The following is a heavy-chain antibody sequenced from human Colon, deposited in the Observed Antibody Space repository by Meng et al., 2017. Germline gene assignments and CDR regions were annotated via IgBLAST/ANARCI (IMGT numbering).Heavy chain of an antibody. CDR3: ATVASYRSVRAYYFDF. Sequence: GESLKISCTASGLTFSDYAMSWFRQAPGKGPEWIGFIRSKASGGTTEYAASVKGRFTISRDDSRSIAYLQMNSLRTEDTALYYCATVASYRSVRAYYFDFWGQGTLVTVSS. V-gene: IGHV3-49*03. CDR2: IRSKASGGTT. D-gene: IGHD4-23*01. CDR1: GLTFSDYA. J-gene: IGHJ4*02.